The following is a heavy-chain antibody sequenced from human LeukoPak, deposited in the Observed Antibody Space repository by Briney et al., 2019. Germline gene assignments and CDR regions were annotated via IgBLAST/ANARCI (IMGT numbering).Heavy chain of an antibody. J-gene: IGHJ4*02. CDR2: ISSSGSTI. Sequence: GGSLRLSCAASGFTFSDYYMSWIRQAPGKGLEWVSYISSSGSTIYYADSVKGRFTISRDNAKNSLYLQMNSLRAEDTAVYYCARDRGDYYDSSGYYYSLDYFDYWGQGTLVTVSS. D-gene: IGHD3-22*01. V-gene: IGHV3-11*01. CDR3: ARDRGDYYDSSGYYYSLDYFDY. CDR1: GFTFSDYY.